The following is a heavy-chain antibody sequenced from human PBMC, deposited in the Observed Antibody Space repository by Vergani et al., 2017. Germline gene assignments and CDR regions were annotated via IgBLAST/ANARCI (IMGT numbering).Heavy chain of an antibody. D-gene: IGHD3-10*01. J-gene: IGHJ4*02. Sequence: QVKLQESGPGLVKPSETLSLTCTVSGASVNSYYWSWIRQPPGKGLELIGYVSFGGDTLYDPSVKGRMTISLNTSSNQFSLDLTSVTAADTAVYYCARTRIYYGAGSPDYWGQGTLVTVS. V-gene: IGHV4-59*02. CDR2: VSFGGDT. CDR3: ARTRIYYGAGSPDY. CDR1: GASVNSYY.